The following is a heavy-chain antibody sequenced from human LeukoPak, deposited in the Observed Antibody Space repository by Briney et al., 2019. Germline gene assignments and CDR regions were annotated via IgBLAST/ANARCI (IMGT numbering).Heavy chain of an antibody. CDR2: ISRTGSTI. Sequence: GGSLRLSCTASGFTFSDYEVNWVRQAPGKGLECVSYISRTGSTIYYPDSVKGRFTTSRDNAKSSLYLQMSSLRAEDTAVYYCARGSSWSYDYWGRGTLVTVSS. J-gene: IGHJ4*02. D-gene: IGHD6-13*01. V-gene: IGHV3-48*03. CDR1: GFTFSDYE. CDR3: ARGSSWSYDY.